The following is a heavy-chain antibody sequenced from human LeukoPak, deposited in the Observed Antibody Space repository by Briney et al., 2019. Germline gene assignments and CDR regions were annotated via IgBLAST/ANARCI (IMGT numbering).Heavy chain of an antibody. J-gene: IGHJ4*02. D-gene: IGHD3-10*01. CDR1: GGSISSSSYY. Sequence: SETLSLTCTVSGGSISSSSYYWGWIRQPPGKGLEWIGSIYYSGSTYYNPSLKSRVTISVDTSKNQFSLKLSSVTAADTAVYYCASDYYGSGYFDYWGQGTLVTVSS. V-gene: IGHV4-39*01. CDR3: ASDYYGSGYFDY. CDR2: IYYSGST.